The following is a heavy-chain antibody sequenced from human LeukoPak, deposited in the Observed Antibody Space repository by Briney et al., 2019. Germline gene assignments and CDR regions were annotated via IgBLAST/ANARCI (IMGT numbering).Heavy chain of an antibody. V-gene: IGHV1-2*02. CDR1: GYTFTGYY. D-gene: IGHD5-12*01. Sequence: GASVKVSCKASGYTFTGYYMHWVRQAPGQGLEWMGWINPNSGGTNYAQKFQGRVTMTRDTSISTAYMELSRLRSDDTAVYYCARDIVATIAGGDYWGQETLDTVSS. J-gene: IGHJ4*02. CDR2: INPNSGGT. CDR3: ARDIVATIAGGDY.